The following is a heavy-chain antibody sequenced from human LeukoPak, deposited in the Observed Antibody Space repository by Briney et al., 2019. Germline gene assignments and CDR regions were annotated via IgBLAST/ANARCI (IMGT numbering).Heavy chain of an antibody. CDR2: IHSDGSST. V-gene: IGHV3-74*01. D-gene: IGHD3-22*01. CDR3: ARSGWPYYFDY. CDR1: GFTFSSYW. Sequence: PGGSLRLSCAASGFTFSSYWMHWVRQAPGKGLVWVSCIHSDGSSTSYADSVRGRFTISRDDAKSTLYLQMNSLRAEDTAVYYCARSGWPYYFDYWGQETLVTVSS. J-gene: IGHJ4*02.